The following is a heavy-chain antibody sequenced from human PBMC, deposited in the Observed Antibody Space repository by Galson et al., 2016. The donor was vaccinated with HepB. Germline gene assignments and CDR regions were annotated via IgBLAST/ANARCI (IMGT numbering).Heavy chain of an antibody. V-gene: IGHV1-69*13. CDR1: GGTFSTYA. CDR3: ARVLEGPYNWFDP. J-gene: IGHJ5*02. Sequence: SVKVSCKASGGTFSTYAISWVRQAPGQGLEWMGRIIPIFGTANYAQKFQGRATITADEYTSTAYMELSSLRSEDTAVYYCARVLEGPYNWFDPWGQGTLVTGSS. CDR2: IIPIFGTA.